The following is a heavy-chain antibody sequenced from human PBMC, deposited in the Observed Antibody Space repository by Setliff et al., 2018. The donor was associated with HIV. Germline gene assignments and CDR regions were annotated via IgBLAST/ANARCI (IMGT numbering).Heavy chain of an antibody. J-gene: IGHJ4*02. CDR2: IYYSGTT. CDR3: ARGLYRAPHQALGY. CDR1: GGSISRSSYY. D-gene: IGHD1-26*01. Sequence: SETLSLTCTVSGGSISRSSYYWGWIRQPPGKGLEWIASIYYSGTTFYNPSLKSRVTIFVDTSKNQFSLRLSSVTAADTAVYYCARGLYRAPHQALGYWGQGTLVTSPQ. V-gene: IGHV4-39*01.